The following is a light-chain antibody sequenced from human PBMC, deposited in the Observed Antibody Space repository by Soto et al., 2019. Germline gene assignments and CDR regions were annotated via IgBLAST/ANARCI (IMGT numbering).Light chain of an antibody. CDR1: QSVSSN. CDR2: GAS. V-gene: IGKV3-15*01. Sequence: ETVMTQSPATLSVSPGEGATLSCRASQSVSSNLAWYQQRPGQTPGLLVYGASIRATGMSARFSGSGSGTEFTRTISCLQSEDFALYYCQQYNDWPHTCGGGTKVEIK. CDR3: QQYNDWPHT. J-gene: IGKJ4*01.